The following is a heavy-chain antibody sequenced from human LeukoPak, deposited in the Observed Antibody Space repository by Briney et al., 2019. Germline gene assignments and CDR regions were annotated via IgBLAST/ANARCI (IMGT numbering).Heavy chain of an antibody. V-gene: IGHV4-34*01. CDR1: GGSFSGYY. J-gene: IGHJ4*02. CDR2: INHSGST. D-gene: IGHD3-22*01. Sequence: SEALSLTCAVYGGSFSGYYWSWIRQPPGKGLEWIGEINHSGSTNYNPSLKSRVTISVDTSKNQFSLKLSSVTAADTAVYYCARRGKYYYDSSGYSWDYWGQGTLVTVSS. CDR3: ARRGKYYYDSSGYSWDY.